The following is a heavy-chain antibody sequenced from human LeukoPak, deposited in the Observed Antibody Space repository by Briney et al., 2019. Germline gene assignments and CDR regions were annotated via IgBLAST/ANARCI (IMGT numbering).Heavy chain of an antibody. CDR1: GGSISSYY. CDR3: ARVKMATTKGSIDY. CDR2: ISSSSSYI. V-gene: IGHV3-21*01. Sequence: ETLSLTCTVSGGSISSYYWSWIRQPPGKGLEWVSSISSSSSYIYYAVSVKGRFTISRDNAKNSLYLQMNSLRAEDTAVYYCARVKMATTKGSIDYWGQGTLVTVSS. J-gene: IGHJ4*02. D-gene: IGHD5-12*01.